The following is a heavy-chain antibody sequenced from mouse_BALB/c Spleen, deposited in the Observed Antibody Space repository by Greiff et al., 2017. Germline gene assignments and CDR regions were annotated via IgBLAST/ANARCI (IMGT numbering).Heavy chain of an antibody. Sequence: EVMLVESGPSLVKPSQTLSLTCSVTGDSITSCYWNWIRKFPGNKLEYMGYISYSGSTYYNPSLKSRISITRDTSKNQYYLQLNSVTTEDTATYYCARYKAHYYGSSYWIAYWAQGTLVTVSA. D-gene: IGHD1-1*01. CDR3: ARYKAHYYGSSYWIAY. CDR1: GDSITSCY. J-gene: IGHJ3*01. V-gene: IGHV3-8*02. CDR2: ISYSGST.